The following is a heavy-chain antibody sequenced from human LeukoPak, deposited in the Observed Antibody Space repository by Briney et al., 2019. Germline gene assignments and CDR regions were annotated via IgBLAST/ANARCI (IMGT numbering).Heavy chain of an antibody. CDR2: ISAYNGNT. V-gene: IGHV1-18*01. Sequence: ASVKVSCKASGYTFTSYGISWVRQAPGQGLEWMGWISAYNGNTNYAQKLQGRVTMTTDISTSTAYMELRSLRSDDTAVYYCARDNSDYYDSSGYGPDYWGQGTLVTVSS. D-gene: IGHD3-22*01. CDR1: GYTFTSYG. CDR3: ARDNSDYYDSSGYGPDY. J-gene: IGHJ4*02.